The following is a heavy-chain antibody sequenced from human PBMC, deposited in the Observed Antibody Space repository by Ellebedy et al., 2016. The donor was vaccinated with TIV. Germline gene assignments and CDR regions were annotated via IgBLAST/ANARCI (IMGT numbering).Heavy chain of an antibody. D-gene: IGHD6-13*01. CDR2: INWNGGST. CDR3: ARDAAIAAAGTGWFDP. V-gene: IGHV3-20*04. Sequence: GESLKISCAASGFTFDDYGMSWVRQAPGKGLEWVSGINWNGGSTGYADSVKGRFTISRDNAKNSLYLQMNSLRAEDTAIYYCARDAAIAAAGTGWFDPWGQGTLVTVSS. J-gene: IGHJ5*02. CDR1: GFTFDDYG.